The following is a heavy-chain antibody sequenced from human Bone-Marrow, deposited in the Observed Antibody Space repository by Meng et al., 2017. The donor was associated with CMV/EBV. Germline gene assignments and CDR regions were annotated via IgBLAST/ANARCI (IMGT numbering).Heavy chain of an antibody. CDR1: GFTFSSYW. CDR2: IKQDGSEK. Sequence: GGSLRLSCAASGFTFSSYWMSWVRQAPGKGLEWVANIKQDGSEKYYVDSVKGRFTISRDNAKNSLYLQMNSLRAEDTAVYYCARVRFWRGYRNDFDYWGQGTLVTVSS. V-gene: IGHV3-7*01. CDR3: ARVRFWRGYRNDFDY. J-gene: IGHJ4*02. D-gene: IGHD3-3*01.